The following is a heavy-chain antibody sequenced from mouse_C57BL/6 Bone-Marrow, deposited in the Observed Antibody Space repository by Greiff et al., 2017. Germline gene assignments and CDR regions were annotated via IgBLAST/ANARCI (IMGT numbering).Heavy chain of an antibody. CDR3: AREGFDY. CDR2: ISDGGSYT. V-gene: IGHV5-4*01. CDR1: GFTFSSYA. Sequence: EVQVVESGGGLVKPGGSLKLSCAASGFTFSSYAMTWVRQTPEKRLEWVATISDGGSYTYYPDNVKGRFTISRDKAKNHLYLQMSHLKSEDTAMYCCAREGFDYWGQGTTLTVSS. J-gene: IGHJ2*01.